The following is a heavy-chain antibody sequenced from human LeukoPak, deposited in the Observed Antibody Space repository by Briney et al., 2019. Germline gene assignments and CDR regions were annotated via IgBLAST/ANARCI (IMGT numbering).Heavy chain of an antibody. V-gene: IGHV3-23*01. CDR3: AENSEDDSSGYYYIGAFDI. D-gene: IGHD3-22*01. J-gene: IGHJ3*02. Sequence: PGGSLRLSCAASGFTFSSYAMSWVRQAPGKGLEWVSAISGSGGSTYYADSVKGRFTISRDNSKNTLYLQMNSLRAEDTAVYYCAENSEDDSSGYYYIGAFDIWGQGTMVTVSS. CDR2: ISGSGGST. CDR1: GFTFSSYA.